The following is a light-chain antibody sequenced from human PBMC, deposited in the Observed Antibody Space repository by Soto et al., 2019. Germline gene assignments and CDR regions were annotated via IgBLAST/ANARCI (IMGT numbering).Light chain of an antibody. CDR3: QTWGPRVV. CDR2: LNSDGSH. Sequence: QLVLTQSPSASASLGASVKLTCTLSSGHSSYAIAWHQQQPEKGPRYLMKLNSDGSHSKGDGIPDRFSGSSSGAERYLTISRPQSEAGTDSYCQTWGPRVVFGGGTKVTVL. J-gene: IGLJ2*01. V-gene: IGLV4-69*01. CDR1: SGHSSYA.